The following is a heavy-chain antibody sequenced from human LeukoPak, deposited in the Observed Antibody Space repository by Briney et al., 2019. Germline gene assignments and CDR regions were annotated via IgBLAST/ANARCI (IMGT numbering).Heavy chain of an antibody. CDR2: ISSTDTYI. D-gene: IGHD2/OR15-2a*01. V-gene: IGHV3-21*01. CDR1: GCTFSTYA. Sequence: GGSLRLSCAASGCTFSTYAMNWIRQAPGKGLEWVSSISSTDTYIYYGDLVEGQFTISRDNAKNSLYLQMNSLRAEDTAVYYCARGVGNFRYYFDYWGQGTLVTVSS. J-gene: IGHJ4*02. CDR3: ARGVGNFRYYFDY.